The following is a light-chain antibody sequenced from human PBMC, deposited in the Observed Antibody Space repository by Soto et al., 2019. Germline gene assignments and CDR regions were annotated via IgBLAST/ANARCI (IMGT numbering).Light chain of an antibody. Sequence: EIVLTQSPATLSLSPGDRATLSCRASQSISTYMNWFQQKPGQPPRLLIYAASTKVTGVPDRISGSGSGTDFSLTISRLEPEDFAVYYCQQYGSSPFTFGPGTKVDIK. CDR1: QSISTY. CDR3: QQYGSSPFT. V-gene: IGKV3-20*01. CDR2: AAS. J-gene: IGKJ3*01.